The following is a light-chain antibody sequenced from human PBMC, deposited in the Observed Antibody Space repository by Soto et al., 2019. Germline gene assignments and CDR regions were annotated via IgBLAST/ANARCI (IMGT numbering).Light chain of an antibody. CDR2: KVS. V-gene: IGKV2-30*02. CDR1: QSLVHGDGNTY. J-gene: IGKJ2*02. CDR3: MQGTYWPCT. Sequence: DVVMTQSPLSLPVTLGQAASISCRSSQSLVHGDGNTYLSWFQQRPGQSPRRLIYKVSNRDSGVPDRFTGSGSGTYFTLQISRVEAEDVGVYYCMQGTYWPCTFGQGTKLDIK.